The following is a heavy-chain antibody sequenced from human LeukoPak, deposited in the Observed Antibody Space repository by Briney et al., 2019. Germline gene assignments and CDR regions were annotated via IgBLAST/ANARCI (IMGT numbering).Heavy chain of an antibody. CDR3: AREGYSFDS. J-gene: IGHJ4*02. CDR2: TYYRSKWYN. D-gene: IGHD5-18*01. V-gene: IGHV6-1*01. Sequence: SQTLSLTCAICGDSVSSNSAAWTWIMQSPSRGLEWLGRTYYRSKWYNDYAESVKSRITISPDTSKNQFSLQLNSVTPDDTAVYYCAREGYSFDSWGQGTLVTVSS. CDR1: GDSVSSNSAA.